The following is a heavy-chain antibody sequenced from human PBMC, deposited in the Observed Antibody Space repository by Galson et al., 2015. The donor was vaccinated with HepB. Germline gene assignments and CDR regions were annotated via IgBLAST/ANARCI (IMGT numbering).Heavy chain of an antibody. Sequence: SVKVSCKASGGTFSSYAISWVRQAPGQGLEWMGGIIPIFGTANYAQKFQGRVTITADKSTSTAYMELRSLRSDDTAVYYCARRPASYYYYGMDVWGQGTTVTVSS. V-gene: IGHV1-69*06. J-gene: IGHJ6*02. CDR1: GGTFSSYA. CDR3: ARRPASYYYYGMDV. CDR2: IIPIFGTA. D-gene: IGHD2-15*01.